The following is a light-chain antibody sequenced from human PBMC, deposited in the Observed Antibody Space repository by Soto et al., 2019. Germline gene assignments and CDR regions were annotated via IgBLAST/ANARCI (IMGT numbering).Light chain of an antibody. CDR3: QQSYSTPQT. Sequence: AMTQSPGTLSVSPWEIVTLSCRASQSVSINVAWYQHKPGQAPRLLIYGASTRATGIPARFSGSGSGAEFTLTISSLQPEDFATYYCQQSYSTPQTFGQGTKVDI. J-gene: IGKJ1*01. V-gene: IGKV3-15*01. CDR2: GAS. CDR1: QSVSIN.